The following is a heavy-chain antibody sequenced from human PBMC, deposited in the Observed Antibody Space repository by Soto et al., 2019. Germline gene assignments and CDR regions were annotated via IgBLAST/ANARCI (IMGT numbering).Heavy chain of an antibody. CDR3: VKDHYGITTADFDY. CDR1: GFTFSSYA. J-gene: IGHJ4*02. V-gene: IGHV3-30*14. Sequence: PGGSLRLSCAASGFTFSSYAMHWVRQAPGKGLEWVAVISYDGSNKYYADSVKGRFTISRDNSKNTLYLQMNSLRAEDTAVYYCVKDHYGITTADFDYWGQGTLVTVSS. D-gene: IGHD4-17*01. CDR2: ISYDGSNK.